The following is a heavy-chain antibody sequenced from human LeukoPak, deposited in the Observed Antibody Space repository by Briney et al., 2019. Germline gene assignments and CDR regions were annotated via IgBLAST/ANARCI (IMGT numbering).Heavy chain of an antibody. CDR1: GGSIRSSNW. CDR3: ACACASSGSWSFAY. V-gene: IGHV4-4*02. D-gene: IGHD1-26*01. CDR2: SYHSRAT. J-gene: IGHJ4*02. Sequence: SETLSLTSAVSGGSIRSSNWSTWVRQPPPQGLEWIGESYHSRATTSNPSLKSRVTRSIDKSKNQFSLKLSSVTAADTAVDYGACACASSGSWSFAYWGQGTLVTVSS.